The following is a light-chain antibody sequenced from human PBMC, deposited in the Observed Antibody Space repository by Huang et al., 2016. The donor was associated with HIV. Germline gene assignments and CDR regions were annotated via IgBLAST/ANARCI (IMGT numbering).Light chain of an antibody. V-gene: IGKV2-28*01. CDR3: MQAQQTPYT. J-gene: IGKJ2*01. CDR1: QSILRSNGYNY. Sequence: DIVMTQSPLSLAVTAGEPASISCRSIQSILRSNGYNYLDWYVQKPGQSPQLLIYMGSNRASGVPDRISGGGSGVEFTLKISRVEAEDVGVYYCMQAQQTPYTFGPGTKLEIK. CDR2: MGS.